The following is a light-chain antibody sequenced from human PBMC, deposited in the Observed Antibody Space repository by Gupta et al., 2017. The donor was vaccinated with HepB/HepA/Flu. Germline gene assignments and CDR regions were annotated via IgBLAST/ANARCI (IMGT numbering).Light chain of an antibody. Sequence: SSALPQPPSVSVSPGQTASITCSGDKLGDKYACWYQQKPGQSPVLVIYQDSKRPAGIPERFSGSNSGNTATLTISGTQARDEADYYCQAGDSSSVVFGGGTKLTVL. V-gene: IGLV3-1*01. CDR3: QAGDSSSVV. J-gene: IGLJ2*01. CDR2: QDS. CDR1: KLGDKY.